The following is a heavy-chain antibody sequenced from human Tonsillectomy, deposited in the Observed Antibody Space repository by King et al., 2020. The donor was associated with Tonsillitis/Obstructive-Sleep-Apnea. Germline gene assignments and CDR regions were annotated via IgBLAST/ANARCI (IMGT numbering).Heavy chain of an antibody. Sequence: QLVQSGAEVKKPGESLKISCKGSGYRVTSYWIGWVRQMPGKGLEWMGIIYPGVSETRYSPSFQGQVTISADKSISTAYLQWSSLKASDTAIYYCARRIVGATKGHAFDIWGQGTMVTVSS. CDR3: ARRIVGATKGHAFDI. J-gene: IGHJ3*02. D-gene: IGHD1-26*01. V-gene: IGHV5-51*01. CDR2: IYPGVSET. CDR1: GYRVTSYW.